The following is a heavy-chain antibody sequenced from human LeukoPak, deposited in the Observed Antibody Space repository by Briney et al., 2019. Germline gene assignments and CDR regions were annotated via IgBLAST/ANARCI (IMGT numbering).Heavy chain of an antibody. CDR1: GGSFSGYY. Sequence: SETLSLTCAVYGGSFSGYYWSWIRQPPGKGLKWIGEINHSGSTNYNPSLKSRVTISVDTSKNQFSLKLSSVTAADTAVYYCARVTPSRYCSGGSCYRNYYYYYYMDVWGKGTTVTVSS. J-gene: IGHJ6*03. D-gene: IGHD2-15*01. CDR2: INHSGST. CDR3: ARVTPSRYCSGGSCYRNYYYYYYMDV. V-gene: IGHV4-34*01.